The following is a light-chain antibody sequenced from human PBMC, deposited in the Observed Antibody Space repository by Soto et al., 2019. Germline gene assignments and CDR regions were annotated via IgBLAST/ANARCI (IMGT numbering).Light chain of an antibody. J-gene: IGKJ1*01. CDR2: GAS. CDR1: QSVSSN. V-gene: IGKV3-15*01. Sequence: EIVMTQSPATLSVSPGQRATLSCRASQSVSSNLAWYQQKPGQAPRLLIYGASTRATGIPARFSGSGSGTEFTLTISSLQSEDFAVYCCQQYNNWSPTFGQGTKVEL. CDR3: QQYNNWSPT.